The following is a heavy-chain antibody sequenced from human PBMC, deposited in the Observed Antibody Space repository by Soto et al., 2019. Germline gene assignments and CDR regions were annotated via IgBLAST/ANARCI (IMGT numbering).Heavy chain of an antibody. J-gene: IGHJ6*02. CDR1: GGSISSSNW. V-gene: IGHV4-4*02. CDR3: ASVRGGYYYAMDV. D-gene: IGHD3-10*02. Sequence: QVQLQESGPGLVKPSGTLSLTCAVSGGSISSSNWWSWVRQPPGKGLEWIGEIYHSGSTNYNPSLQSRLTISGDKSKTQFSLKLSSVTAADTAVYYCASVRGGYYYAMDVWGQGTTVTVSS. CDR2: IYHSGST.